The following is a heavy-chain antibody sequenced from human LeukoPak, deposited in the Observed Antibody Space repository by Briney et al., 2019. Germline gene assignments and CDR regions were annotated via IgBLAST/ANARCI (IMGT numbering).Heavy chain of an antibody. CDR2: ISSSSSYI. J-gene: IGHJ4*02. D-gene: IGHD2-21*02. Sequence: GGSLRLSCAASGFTFSSYSMNWVRQAPGKGLEWVSSISSSSSYIYYADSVKGRFTISRDNAKNSLYLQMNSLRAEDTAVYYCARESVVVTAYVDYWGQGTLVTVSS. CDR1: GFTFSSYS. CDR3: ARESVVVTAYVDY. V-gene: IGHV3-21*01.